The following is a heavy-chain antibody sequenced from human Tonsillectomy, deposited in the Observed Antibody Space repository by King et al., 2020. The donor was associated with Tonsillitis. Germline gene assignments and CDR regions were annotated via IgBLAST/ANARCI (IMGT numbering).Heavy chain of an antibody. CDR1: GGSISSHY. J-gene: IGHJ3*02. D-gene: IGHD5-18*01. Sequence: VQLQESGPGLVTPSDTLSLTCTVSGGSISSHYWSLIRHPPGKGLEWIGYIYYSGSTNYNPSLKSRVITSLDTSKNQFSLKLSSATAADTAVYYCARVGGSGDSYLEAFDIWGQGIQVTVSS. CDR3: ARVGGSGDSYLEAFDI. V-gene: IGHV4-59*11. CDR2: IYYSGST.